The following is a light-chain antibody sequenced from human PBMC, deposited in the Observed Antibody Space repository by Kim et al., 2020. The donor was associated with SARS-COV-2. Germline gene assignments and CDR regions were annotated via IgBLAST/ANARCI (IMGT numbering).Light chain of an antibody. CDR1: KLGDKY. CDR3: QAWDSSTAV. CDR2: QDS. V-gene: IGLV3-1*01. J-gene: IGLJ1*01. Sequence: SYELTQPPSVSVSPGQTASITCSGDKLGDKYACWYQQKPGQSPVLVICQDSKRPSGIPERFSGSNSGNTATLTISGTQAMDVADYYCQAWDSSTAVFGTGTKVTVL.